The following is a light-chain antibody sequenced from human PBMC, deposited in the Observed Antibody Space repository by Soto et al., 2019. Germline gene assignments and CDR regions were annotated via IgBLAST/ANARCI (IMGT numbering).Light chain of an antibody. CDR3: QSYDSSLRGSV. CDR1: SSNIGAGYD. CDR2: GNN. V-gene: IGLV1-40*01. Sequence: QSVLTQPPSVSGAPGQRVTISCTGSSSNIGAGYDVHWYQHLPGTAPKLLIYGNNDRPSGVPDRFSGSRSDTSASLAVSGLQAEDEADYYCQSYDSSLRGSVFGTGTKLTV. J-gene: IGLJ1*01.